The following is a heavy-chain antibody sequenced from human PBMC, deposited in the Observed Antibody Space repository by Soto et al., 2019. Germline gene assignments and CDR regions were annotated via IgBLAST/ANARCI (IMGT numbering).Heavy chain of an antibody. CDR2: IIPIFGTA. CDR1: GGTFSSYA. V-gene: IGHV1-69*12. CDR3: ASGGGYFDY. J-gene: IGHJ4*02. D-gene: IGHD3-16*01. Sequence: QVQLVQSGAEVKKPGSSVKVSCKASGGTFSSYAISWVRQAPGQGLEWMGGIIPIFGTATYAQKFHGSVTLTADESTRTADMELSSLRSEDTAVYYCASGGGYFDYWGQGTLVIVSS.